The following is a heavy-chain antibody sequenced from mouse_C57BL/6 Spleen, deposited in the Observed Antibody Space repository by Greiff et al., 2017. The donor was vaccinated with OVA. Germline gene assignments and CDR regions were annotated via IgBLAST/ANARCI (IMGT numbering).Heavy chain of an antibody. J-gene: IGHJ1*03. CDR2: ISYDGSN. CDR3: AREGDVPLYWYFDV. Sequence: EVQLQESGPGLVKPSQSLSLTCSVTGYSITSGYYWNWIRQFPGNNLEWMGYISYDGSNNYNPSLKNRISITRDTSKNQFFLKLNSVTTEDTATYYCAREGDVPLYWYFDVWGTGTTVTVSS. D-gene: IGHD3-3*01. V-gene: IGHV3-6*01. CDR1: GYSITSGYY.